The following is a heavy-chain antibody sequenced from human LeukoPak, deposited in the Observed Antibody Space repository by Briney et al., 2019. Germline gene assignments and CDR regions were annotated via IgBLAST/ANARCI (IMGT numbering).Heavy chain of an antibody. D-gene: IGHD6-13*01. Sequence: ASVKVSCKASGYTFTSYDINWVRQATGQGLEWMGWMNPNSGNTGYAQKFQGRVTMTRNTSISTAYMELSSLRSEDTAVYYCARTLSYSSSWYIYFDYWGQGTLVTVSS. J-gene: IGHJ4*02. V-gene: IGHV1-8*01. CDR3: ARTLSYSSSWYIYFDY. CDR1: GYTFTSYD. CDR2: MNPNSGNT.